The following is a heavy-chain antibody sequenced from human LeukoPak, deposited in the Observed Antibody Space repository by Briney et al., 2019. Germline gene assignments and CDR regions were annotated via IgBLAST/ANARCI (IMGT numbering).Heavy chain of an antibody. Sequence: GASVTVSCKASGYTFTGYYMHWVRQAPGQGLEWMGWINPNSGGTNYAQKFQGRVTMTRDTSINTAYMELSRLRSDDTAVYYCARAGLPIFYYYMDVWGKGTTVTISS. V-gene: IGHV1-2*02. CDR2: INPNSGGT. CDR3: ARAGLPIFYYYMDV. CDR1: GYTFTGYY. J-gene: IGHJ6*03. D-gene: IGHD5-12*01.